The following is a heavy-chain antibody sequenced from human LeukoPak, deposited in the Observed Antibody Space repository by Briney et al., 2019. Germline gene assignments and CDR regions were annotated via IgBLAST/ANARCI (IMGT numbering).Heavy chain of an antibody. CDR2: IYNSGST. CDR3: ARRGNWGFFDY. V-gene: IGHV4-59*08. D-gene: IGHD7-27*01. Sequence: SETLSLTCTVSGGSISSNYWSWILQPPGKGLEWIGYIYNSGSTNYHPSLKSRVTISVDTSKNQFSLKLSSVTAADTAVYYCARRGNWGFFDYWGQGTLVTVSS. CDR1: GGSISSNY. J-gene: IGHJ4*02.